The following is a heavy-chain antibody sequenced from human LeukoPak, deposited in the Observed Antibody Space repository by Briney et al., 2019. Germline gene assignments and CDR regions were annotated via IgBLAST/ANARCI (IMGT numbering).Heavy chain of an antibody. D-gene: IGHD2-2*03. CDR2: INHSGST. J-gene: IGHJ4*02. V-gene: IGHV4-34*01. CDR1: GGSFSGHY. Sequence: SETLSLTCAVYGGSFSGHYWSWIRQPPGKGLEWIGEINHSGSTNYNPSLKSRVTISVDTSKNQFSLKLSSVTAADTAVYYCVGYCSSTSCYLRYWGQGTLVTVSS. CDR3: VGYCSSTSCYLRY.